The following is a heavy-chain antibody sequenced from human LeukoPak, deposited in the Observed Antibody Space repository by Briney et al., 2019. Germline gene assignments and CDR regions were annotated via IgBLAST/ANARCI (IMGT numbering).Heavy chain of an antibody. CDR3: ARNRVRGAADY. V-gene: IGHV4-4*02. Sequence: PSETLSLTCAVSGGSISSSNWWSWVRQPPGKGLEWIGEIYHSGSTNYNPSLKSRVTISVDTSKNQFSLKLSSVTAADTAVYYCARNRVRGAADYWGQGTLVTVSS. J-gene: IGHJ4*02. D-gene: IGHD3-10*01. CDR1: GGSISSSNW. CDR2: IYHSGST.